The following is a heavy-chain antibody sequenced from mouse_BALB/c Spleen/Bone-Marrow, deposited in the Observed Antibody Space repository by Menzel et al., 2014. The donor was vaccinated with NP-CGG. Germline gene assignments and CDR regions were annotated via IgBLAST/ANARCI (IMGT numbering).Heavy chain of an antibody. CDR3: ARRTGTDYYATDY. D-gene: IGHD4-1*01. V-gene: IGHV5-6*01. CDR2: ISSGGVYT. Sequence: EVQGVESGGDLVKPGGSLKLSCAASGFTFSSYGMSWVRQTPDKRLEWVATISSGGVYTYYPDSVKGRFTISRDNAKNTLYLQMSSLKSEDTAMYYCARRTGTDYYATDYWGQGTSVTVSS. J-gene: IGHJ4*01. CDR1: GFTFSSYG.